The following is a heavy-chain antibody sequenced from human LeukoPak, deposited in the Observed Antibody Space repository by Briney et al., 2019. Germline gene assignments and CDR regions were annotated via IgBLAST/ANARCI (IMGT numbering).Heavy chain of an antibody. CDR1: GYTFTNYG. Sequence: ASVKVSCKPSGYTFTNYGFTWVRQAPGQGLEWMGWISAYNGNTNYAQKLQGRVTMTTDTSTSTAYMELRSLRSDDTAVYHCARGLYCDSSGYPALQYWGQGTLVTISS. CDR2: ISAYNGNT. CDR3: ARGLYCDSSGYPALQY. D-gene: IGHD3-22*01. J-gene: IGHJ4*02. V-gene: IGHV1-18*01.